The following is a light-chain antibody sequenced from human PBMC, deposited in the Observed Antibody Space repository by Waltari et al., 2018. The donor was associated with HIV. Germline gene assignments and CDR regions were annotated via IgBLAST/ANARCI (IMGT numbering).Light chain of an antibody. CDR1: RSNIGARYD. J-gene: IGLJ3*02. CDR2: GNT. V-gene: IGLV1-40*01. Sequence: QSVLTQPPSVSGAPGQRVTISFSGTRSNIGARYDVHWYQQLPGTAPKLLIYGNTNRPSGVPDRFSAFKSGTSASLVITGLQAEDEADYYCHSYDNSLSASVFGGGTKLTVL. CDR3: HSYDNSLSASV.